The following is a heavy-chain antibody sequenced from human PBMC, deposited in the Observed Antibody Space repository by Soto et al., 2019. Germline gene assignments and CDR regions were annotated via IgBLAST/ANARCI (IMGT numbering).Heavy chain of an antibody. Sequence: SETLSLTCSVSGDSISSGGYCWTWIRQHPGKGLEWIGCISHSGTTYYNPSLERRVTISIDTSENQFSLKLTSVTVADTAMYYGARRSAISYLLVPWGQGTLVTVSS. V-gene: IGHV4-31*03. CDR2: ISHSGTT. CDR1: GDSISSGGYC. CDR3: ARRSAISYLLVP. J-gene: IGHJ5*02. D-gene: IGHD3-3*01.